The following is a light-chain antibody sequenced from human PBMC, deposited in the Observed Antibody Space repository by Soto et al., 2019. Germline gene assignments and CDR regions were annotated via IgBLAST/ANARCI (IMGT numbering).Light chain of an antibody. J-gene: IGKJ1*01. CDR3: QQSYSTPWT. CDR2: AAS. CDR1: QSISNY. V-gene: IGKV1-39*01. Sequence: DIQMTQSPSSLSASVGDRVTITCRASQSISNYLRWYQQIPGKAPKLLIYAASTLRSGVSSRFSGSGSGTDLTLTISSLQPEDFATYYCQQSYSTPWTFGQGTKVEIK.